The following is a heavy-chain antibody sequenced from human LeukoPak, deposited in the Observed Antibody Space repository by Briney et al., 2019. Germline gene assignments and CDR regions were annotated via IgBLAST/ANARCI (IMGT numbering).Heavy chain of an antibody. D-gene: IGHD5-18*01. CDR2: MNPNSGNT. J-gene: IGHJ6*03. CDR1: GYTFTSYD. V-gene: IGHV1-8*02. CDR3: ARDFYYVDTAMVGYMDV. Sequence: GASVKVSCKASGYTFTSYDINWVRQATGQGLEWMGWMNPNSGNTGYAQKFQGRVTMTRNTSISTAYMELSSLRSDDTAVYYCARDFYYVDTAMVGYMDVWGKGTTVTVSS.